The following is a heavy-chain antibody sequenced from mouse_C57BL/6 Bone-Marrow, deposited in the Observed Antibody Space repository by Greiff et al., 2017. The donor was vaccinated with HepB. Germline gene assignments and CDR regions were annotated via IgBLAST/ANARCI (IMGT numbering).Heavy chain of an antibody. CDR3: AREVLFTTVVATRFAY. D-gene: IGHD1-1*01. V-gene: IGHV1-81*01. CDR2: IYPRSGNT. CDR1: GYTFTSYG. J-gene: IGHJ3*01. Sequence: VQLQQSGAELARPGASVKLSCKASGYTFTSYGISWVKQRTGQGLEWIGEIYPRSGNTYYNEKFKGKATLTADKSSSTAYMELRSLTSEDSAVYFCAREVLFTTVVATRFAYWGQGTLVTVYA.